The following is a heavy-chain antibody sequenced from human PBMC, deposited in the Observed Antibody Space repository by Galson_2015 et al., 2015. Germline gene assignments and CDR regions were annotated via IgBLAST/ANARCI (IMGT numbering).Heavy chain of an antibody. CDR3: ARDTNTNYYGSGSP. CDR2: TIPILGIA. D-gene: IGHD3-10*01. CDR1: GGTFSSYT. V-gene: IGHV1-69*04. J-gene: IGHJ5*02. Sequence: SVKVSCKASGGTFSSYTISWVRQAPGQGLEWMGRTIPILGIANYAQKFQGRVTITADKSTSTAYMELSSLRSEDTAVYYCARDTNTNYYGSGSPWGQGTLVAVSS.